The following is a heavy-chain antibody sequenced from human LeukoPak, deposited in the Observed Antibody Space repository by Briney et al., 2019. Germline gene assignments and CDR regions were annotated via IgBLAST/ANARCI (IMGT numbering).Heavy chain of an antibody. V-gene: IGHV4-39*01. Sequence: SETLSLTCTVSGGSISTYYWGWIRQPPGKGLEWIGSIYYSGRTNYNPSLKSRVTISVDTSKNQFSLNLTSVTAADTAVYYCARHKSPLPLHWGQGTLVTVSS. CDR1: GGSISTYY. CDR3: ARHKSPLPLH. CDR2: IYYSGRT. J-gene: IGHJ4*02. D-gene: IGHD3-10*01.